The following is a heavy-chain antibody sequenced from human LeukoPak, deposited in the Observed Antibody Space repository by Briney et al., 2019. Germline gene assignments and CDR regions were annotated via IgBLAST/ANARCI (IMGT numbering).Heavy chain of an antibody. CDR2: IYTAGST. J-gene: IGHJ4*02. CDR1: GFTVSSTY. Sequence: GGSLRLSCVASGFTVSSTYMSWVRQAPGKGLEWVSVIYTAGSTCYADSVKGRFTISRDNSRNTLYLQMHSLRAEDTAVYYCARDFPIFDSRDYWGQGTLVTVSS. D-gene: IGHD3-22*01. V-gene: IGHV3-66*01. CDR3: ARDFPIFDSRDY.